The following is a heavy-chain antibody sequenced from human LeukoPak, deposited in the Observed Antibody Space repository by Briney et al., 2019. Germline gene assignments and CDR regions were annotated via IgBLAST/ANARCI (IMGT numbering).Heavy chain of an antibody. Sequence: GGSLRLSCAASGFTFSSYSMNWVRQAPGKGLEWVSSISSSSSYIYYADSVKGRFTISRDNAKNSLYLQMNSLRAEDTAVYYCSRDSLSSCGGDCYSGLDVWGQGTTVTVSS. D-gene: IGHD2-21*02. CDR2: ISSSSSYI. CDR1: GFTFSSYS. J-gene: IGHJ6*02. V-gene: IGHV3-21*01. CDR3: SRDSLSSCGGDCYSGLDV.